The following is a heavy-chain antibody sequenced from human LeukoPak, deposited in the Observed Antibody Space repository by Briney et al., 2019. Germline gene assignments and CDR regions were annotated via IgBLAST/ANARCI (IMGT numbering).Heavy chain of an antibody. V-gene: IGHV3-7*01. D-gene: IGHD5-24*01. CDR1: GFAFPTYW. CDR2: IDKDGTET. Sequence: GGSLRLSCAASGFAFPTYWMVWVRQAPGKGLEWVASIDKDGTETAYGDSVKGRFTISRDNVRYSLYLQMNSLRVEDTAVYYCARDLVRLQLEYWGQGALVTVSS. CDR3: ARDLVRLQLEY. J-gene: IGHJ4*02.